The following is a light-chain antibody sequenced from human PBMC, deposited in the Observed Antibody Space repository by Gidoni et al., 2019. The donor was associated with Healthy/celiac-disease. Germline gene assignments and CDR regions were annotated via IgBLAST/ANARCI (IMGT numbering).Light chain of an antibody. CDR1: QSISSW. CDR3: QQYNSYSRT. Sequence: DIQMTQSPSTLSASVGDSVTITCRASQSISSWLAWYQQKPGKAPKLLIYKASSLESGVPSRFSGSGSGTEFTLTISSLQPDDFATYYCQQYNSYSRTFGQXTKLEIK. V-gene: IGKV1-5*03. CDR2: KAS. J-gene: IGKJ2*01.